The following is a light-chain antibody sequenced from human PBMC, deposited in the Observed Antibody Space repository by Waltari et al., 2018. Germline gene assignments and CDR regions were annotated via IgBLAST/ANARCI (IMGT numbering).Light chain of an antibody. CDR3: SVWDDSLSGPV. CDR1: SSNVGSNS. Sequence: QSVVTQPPSASGAPGQRVTISCSGSSSNVGSNSIKWYQQLPGTAPKVVLYDIERRPSGVPDRFSGARSGTTASLTISGLQSEDEADYYCSVWDDSLSGPVFGGGTKLTVL. CDR2: DIE. J-gene: IGLJ2*01. V-gene: IGLV1-44*01.